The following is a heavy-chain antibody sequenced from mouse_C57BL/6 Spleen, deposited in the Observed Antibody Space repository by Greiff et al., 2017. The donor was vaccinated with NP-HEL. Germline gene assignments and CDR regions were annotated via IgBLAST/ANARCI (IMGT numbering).Heavy chain of an antibody. CDR1: GFTFSDYG. CDR2: ISSGSSTI. V-gene: IGHV5-17*01. J-gene: IGHJ2*01. CDR3: ARDYYGSREGGYFDY. Sequence: EVQLVESGGGLVKPGGSLKLSCAASGFTFSDYGMHWVRQAPEKGLEWVAYISSGSSTIYYADTVKGRFTISRDNAKNTLFLQMTSLRSEDTAMYYCARDYYGSREGGYFDYWGQGTTLTVSS. D-gene: IGHD1-1*01.